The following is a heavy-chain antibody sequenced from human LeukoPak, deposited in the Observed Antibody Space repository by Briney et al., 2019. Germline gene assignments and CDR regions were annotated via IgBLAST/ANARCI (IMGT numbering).Heavy chain of an antibody. CDR2: ISSSGGST. Sequence: QTGGSLRLSCAASGFNFTNYAMNWVRQAPGRGLEWVSLISSSGGSTYYAGSVKGRFTISRDNSKNTLYLQMNSLRAEDTAIYYCAKGGPTAIPSWFDPWGQGTLVTVSS. V-gene: IGHV3-23*01. J-gene: IGHJ5*02. CDR3: AKGGPTAIPSWFDP. D-gene: IGHD2-2*01. CDR1: GFNFTNYA.